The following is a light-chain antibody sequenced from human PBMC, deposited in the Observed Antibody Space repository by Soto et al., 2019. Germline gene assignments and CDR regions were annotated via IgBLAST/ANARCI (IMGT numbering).Light chain of an antibody. Sequence: DLQMTQSPSSLPASVGDRVTITCRASQNIRNYLNWYQQRPGKTPNLLVYAASNLRSGVPSRFSGSGSGTLFTLTITTLQPEDFATYYCQQIHSTSSYTFGQGTRVDIK. V-gene: IGKV1-39*01. CDR1: QNIRNY. J-gene: IGKJ2*01. CDR3: QQIHSTSSYT. CDR2: AAS.